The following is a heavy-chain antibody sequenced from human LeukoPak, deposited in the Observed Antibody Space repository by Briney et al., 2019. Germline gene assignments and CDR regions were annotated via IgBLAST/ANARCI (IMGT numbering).Heavy chain of an antibody. J-gene: IGHJ4*02. CDR3: ARVKGNLEVPAATYYFDY. CDR1: GGSISSGGYS. Sequence: SQTLSLTCAVSGGSISSGGYSWSWIRQPPGKGLEWIGYIYHSGSTYYNPSLKSRVTISVDRSKNQISLKLSSVTAADTAVYYCARVKGNLEVPAATYYFDYWGQGTLVTVSS. D-gene: IGHD2-2*01. CDR2: IYHSGST. V-gene: IGHV4-30-2*01.